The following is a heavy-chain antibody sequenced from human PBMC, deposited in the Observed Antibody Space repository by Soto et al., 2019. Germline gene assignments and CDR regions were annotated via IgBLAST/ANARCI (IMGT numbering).Heavy chain of an antibody. J-gene: IGHJ5*02. CDR1: GYTLTELS. Sequence: GASVKVSCKVSGYTLTELSMHWVRQAPGKGLEWMGGFDPEDGETIYAQKFQGRVTMTEDTSTDTAYMELSSLRSEDTAVYYCATGLTRSGPNGFDPWGQGTLVTVYS. CDR2: FDPEDGET. D-gene: IGHD3-3*01. V-gene: IGHV1-24*01. CDR3: ATGLTRSGPNGFDP.